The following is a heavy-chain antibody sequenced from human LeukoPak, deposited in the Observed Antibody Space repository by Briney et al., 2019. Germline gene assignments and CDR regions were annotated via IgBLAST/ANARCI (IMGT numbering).Heavy chain of an antibody. J-gene: IGHJ5*02. V-gene: IGHV4-4*07. CDR3: ARDSGYDFWSGYISQHNWFDP. Sequence: PSETLSLXCTVSGGSISSYYWSWIRQPAGKGLEWIGRIYTSGSTNYNPSLKSRVTMSVDTSKNQFSLKLSSVTAADTAVYYCARDSGYDFWSGYISQHNWFDPWGQGTLVTVSS. CDR2: IYTSGST. D-gene: IGHD3-3*01. CDR1: GGSISSYY.